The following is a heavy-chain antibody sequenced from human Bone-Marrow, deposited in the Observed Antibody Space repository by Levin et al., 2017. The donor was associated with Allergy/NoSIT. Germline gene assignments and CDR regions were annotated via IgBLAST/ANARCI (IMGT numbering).Heavy chain of an antibody. CDR3: ARHGATLTTRGFDY. Sequence: GASVKVSCEGSGYNFTTYWIAWVRQMPGKGLEWMGIIYPGDSDVKYSPSFQGHVTISADKSISLAYLQWNSLRATDNAIYYCARHGATLTTRGFDYWGQGTLVTVSS. CDR2: IYPGDSDV. D-gene: IGHD4-17*01. J-gene: IGHJ4*02. V-gene: IGHV5-51*01. CDR1: GYNFTTYW.